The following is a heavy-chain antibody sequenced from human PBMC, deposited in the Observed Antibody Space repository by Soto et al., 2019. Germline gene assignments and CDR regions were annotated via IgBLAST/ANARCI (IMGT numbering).Heavy chain of an antibody. V-gene: IGHV3-23*01. D-gene: IGHD6-19*01. CDR3: AKDPVAALYYFDY. J-gene: IGHJ4*02. Sequence: GGALRLSCPASGFTFSSDAMSWVRQAPGKGLEWVSAISGSGGSTYYADSVKGRFTISRDNSKNTLYLQMNSLRAEDTAVYYCAKDPVAALYYFDYWGQGTLVTVSS. CDR2: ISGSGGST. CDR1: GFTFSSDA.